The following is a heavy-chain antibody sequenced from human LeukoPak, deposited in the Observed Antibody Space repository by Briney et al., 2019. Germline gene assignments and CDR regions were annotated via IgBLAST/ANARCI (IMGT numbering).Heavy chain of an antibody. V-gene: IGHV4-59*12. CDR1: GGSISDYY. J-gene: IGHJ4*02. CDR2: ISDSGNT. Sequence: SETLSLTCTVSGGSISDYYWNWIRQPPGKGLEWIGYISDSGNTYYNPSLKSRITISADTSKNQFSLKLSSTTAADTAVYYCARAPVATPSEFDYWGQGTLVTVSS. D-gene: IGHD5-12*01. CDR3: ARAPVATPSEFDY.